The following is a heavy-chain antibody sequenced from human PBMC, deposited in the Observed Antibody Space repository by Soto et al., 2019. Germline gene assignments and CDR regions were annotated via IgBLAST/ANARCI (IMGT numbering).Heavy chain of an antibody. CDR2: INPNNGVK. CDR3: ARALPNYDSSAHY. J-gene: IGHJ4*02. V-gene: IGHV1-2*02. CDR1: GYTFSGYY. Sequence: QVQLVQSGAEVKKPGASVKVSCKTSGYTFSGYYIHWVRQAPGQGLEWVGWINPNNGVKKNAQKFQGRVTMTRVTSINTSYMELSSLISDDTAVYYCARALPNYDSSAHYWGQGTLVTVSS. D-gene: IGHD3-22*01.